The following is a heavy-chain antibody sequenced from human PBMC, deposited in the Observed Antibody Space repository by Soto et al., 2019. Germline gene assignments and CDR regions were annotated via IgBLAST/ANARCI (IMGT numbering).Heavy chain of an antibody. Sequence: GESLKISCKASGYTFTSYAISWVRQAPGQGLEWMGWIIAYNGNTKYAQKFQGRVTMTTNTSTSTAYMELSSLRSEDTAVYYCAREKTYYGMDVWGQGTTVTVSS. CDR1: GYTFTSYA. V-gene: IGHV1-18*01. J-gene: IGHJ6*02. CDR3: AREKTYYGMDV. CDR2: IIAYNGNT.